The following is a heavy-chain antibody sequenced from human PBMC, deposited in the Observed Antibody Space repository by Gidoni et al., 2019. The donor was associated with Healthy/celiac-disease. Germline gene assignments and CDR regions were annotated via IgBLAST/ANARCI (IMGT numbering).Heavy chain of an antibody. CDR3: AKLYGDYDVFDY. Sequence: EVQLLESGGGLVQPGGSLRLSCAASGFTFSSYAMSWVRQAPGKGLEWVSAIRGSGGSTYYADAVKGRFTISRDNSKNTLYLQMNSLRAEDTAVYYCAKLYGDYDVFDYWGQGTLVTVSS. D-gene: IGHD4-17*01. V-gene: IGHV3-23*01. CDR2: IRGSGGST. CDR1: GFTFSSYA. J-gene: IGHJ4*02.